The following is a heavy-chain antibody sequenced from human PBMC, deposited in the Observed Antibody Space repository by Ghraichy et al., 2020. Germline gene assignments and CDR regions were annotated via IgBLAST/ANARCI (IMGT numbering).Heavy chain of an antibody. D-gene: IGHD4-17*01. CDR2: INQDESER. CDR1: GFTFSSYW. Sequence: GGVLRLSCAASGFTFSSYWVTWVRQAPGKGLEWVANINQDESERYYVDSVKGRFSISRDYAENSVYLQMNSLRAEDTAVYYCARENGYYGDYLDYWGQGTLVTVSS. J-gene: IGHJ4*02. V-gene: IGHV3-7*03. CDR3: ARENGYYGDYLDY.